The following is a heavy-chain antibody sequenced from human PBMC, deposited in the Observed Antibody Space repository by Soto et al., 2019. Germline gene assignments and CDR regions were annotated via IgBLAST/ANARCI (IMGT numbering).Heavy chain of an antibody. CDR1: GGSISSGGYY. D-gene: IGHD2-21*02. Sequence: QVQLQESGPGLVKPSQTLSLTCTVSGGSISSGGYYWSWIRQHPGKGLEWIGHTYDSGTAYYSPSLESRFTISVDTSKNQFSLKLSSVTAADTAVYYCASYCGGDCSGYWGQGTLVTVSS. CDR3: ASYCGGDCSGY. CDR2: TYDSGTA. V-gene: IGHV4-31*03. J-gene: IGHJ4*02.